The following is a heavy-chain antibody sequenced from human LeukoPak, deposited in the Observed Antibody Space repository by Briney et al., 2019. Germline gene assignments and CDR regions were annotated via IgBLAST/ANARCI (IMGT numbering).Heavy chain of an antibody. CDR1: GYTFTGYY. J-gene: IGHJ6*02. D-gene: IGHD4-17*01. V-gene: IGHV1-2*02. CDR2: INPNSGGT. CDR3: ARGTTMTTGLTQYYYYYGMDV. Sequence: ASVKVSCKASGYTFTGYYMHWVRQAPGQGLEWMGWINPNSGGTNYAQKFQGRVTMTRDTSISTAYMELSRLRSDDTAVYYCARGTTMTTGLTQYYYYYGMDVWGQGTTVTVSS.